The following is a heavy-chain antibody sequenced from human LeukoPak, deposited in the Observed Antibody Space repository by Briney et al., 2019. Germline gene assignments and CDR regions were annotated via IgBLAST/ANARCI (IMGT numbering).Heavy chain of an antibody. D-gene: IGHD3-10*01. CDR3: ASTLFTLVHDT. V-gene: IGHV3-66*01. Sequence: PGGSLRLSCEASGLSVRPHYMTWVRQAPGKGLEWVSLIYSGDSAYYADAVKGRFTISRDISKNTLYLQMNSLRGDDTGVYYCASTLFTLVHDTWGQGTLVTVSS. CDR2: IYSGDSA. CDR1: GLSVRPHY. J-gene: IGHJ5*02.